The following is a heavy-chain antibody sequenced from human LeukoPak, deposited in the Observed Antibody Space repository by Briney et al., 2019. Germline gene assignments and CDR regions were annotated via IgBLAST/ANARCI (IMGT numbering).Heavy chain of an antibody. CDR2: IYYSGST. CDR3: ARTGEYSGSGPSWAFDI. CDR1: GGSISSSSYY. V-gene: IGHV4-39*07. D-gene: IGHD3-10*01. J-gene: IGHJ3*02. Sequence: PSETLSLTCTVSGGSISSSSYYWGWIRQPPGKGLEWIGSIYYSGSTYYNPSLKSRVTISVDTSKNQFSLKLSSVTAADTAVYYCARTGEYSGSGPSWAFDIWGQGTMVTVSS.